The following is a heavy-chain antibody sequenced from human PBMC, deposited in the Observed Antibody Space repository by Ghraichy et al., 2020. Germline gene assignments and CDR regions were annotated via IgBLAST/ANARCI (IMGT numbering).Heavy chain of an antibody. V-gene: IGHV1-46*01. J-gene: IGHJ4*02. CDR2: VYPSDGST. CDR1: GYTFTSNY. D-gene: IGHD2/OR15-2a*01. Sequence: ASVKVSCKASGYTFTSNYMQWVRQAPGQGLEWMGMVYPSDGSTSYPQKFQGRVTLTSDTSTSTVYMELSSLTPEDTAVYCCAIDNSAFDYWGQGTPVTVSA. CDR3: AIDNSAFDY.